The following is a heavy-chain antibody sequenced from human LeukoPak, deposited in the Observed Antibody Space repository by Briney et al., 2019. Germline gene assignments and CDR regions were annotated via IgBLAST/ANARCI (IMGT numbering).Heavy chain of an antibody. J-gene: IGHJ5*02. V-gene: IGHV3-21*01. CDR3: ARSVPLVRGVSRNWFDP. Sequence: GGSLRLSCAASEFTFSSYSMNWVRQAPGKGLEWVSSISSSSSYIYYADSVKGRFTISRDNAKNSLYLQMNSLRAEDTAVYYCARSVPLVRGVSRNWFDPWGQGTLVTVSS. CDR1: EFTFSSYS. D-gene: IGHD3-10*01. CDR2: ISSSSSYI.